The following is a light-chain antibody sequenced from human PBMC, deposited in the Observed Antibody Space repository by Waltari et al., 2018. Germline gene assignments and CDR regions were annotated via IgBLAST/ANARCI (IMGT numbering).Light chain of an antibody. Sequence: SALTQPRSVSGSPGQSVTIPCTGRNSDIGAYNYCSWYQQHPGRAPKLMIYDVNKRPTGVPRRFSGSKSGNTASLTISGLQAEDETDYYCSSYAGGSLFVFGDGTKVTVL. V-gene: IGLV2-11*01. CDR3: SSYAGGSLFV. CDR1: NSDIGAYNY. CDR2: DVN. J-gene: IGLJ1*01.